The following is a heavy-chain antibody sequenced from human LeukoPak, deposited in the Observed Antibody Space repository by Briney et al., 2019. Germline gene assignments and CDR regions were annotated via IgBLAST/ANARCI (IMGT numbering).Heavy chain of an antibody. J-gene: IGHJ5*02. CDR1: GGSFSGYY. CDR2: INHSGST. V-gene: IGHV4-34*01. D-gene: IGHD4-17*01. Sequence: SETLSLTCAVYGGSFSGYYWSWIRQPPGKGLEWIGEINHSGSTNYNPSLKSRVTISVDTSKNQFSLKLSSVTAADTAVYDCARRSAYGDSRNWFDPWGQGTLVTVSS. CDR3: ARRSAYGDSRNWFDP.